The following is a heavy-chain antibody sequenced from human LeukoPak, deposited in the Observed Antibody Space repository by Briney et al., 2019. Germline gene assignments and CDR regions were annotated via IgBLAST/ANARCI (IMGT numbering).Heavy chain of an antibody. V-gene: IGHV4-39*02. CDR1: GGSISGSSYY. CDR2: VYYSGST. CDR3: ARGRKFNDY. Sequence: SETLSLTCTVSGGSISGSSYYWGWIRQPPGKGLEWIGSVYYSGSTYYNPSLKSRVTISVDTSKNQFSLKLNSVTATDTAVYYCARGRKFNDYWGQGTLVTVSS. J-gene: IGHJ4*02.